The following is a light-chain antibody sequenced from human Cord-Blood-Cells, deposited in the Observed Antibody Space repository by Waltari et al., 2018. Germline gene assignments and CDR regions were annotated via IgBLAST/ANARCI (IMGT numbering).Light chain of an antibody. CDR1: SSDVGGYNY. J-gene: IGLJ1*01. CDR3: SSYTSSSTYV. V-gene: IGLV2-14*01. Sequence: QSALTQPASVSGSPGQSITISCTGTSSDVGGYNYVPWYQQHPGKAPKLMIYDVSNRPSGVSNRFSGSKSGNTASLTISGLQAEDEADYYCSSYTSSSTYVLGTGTKVTVL. CDR2: DVS.